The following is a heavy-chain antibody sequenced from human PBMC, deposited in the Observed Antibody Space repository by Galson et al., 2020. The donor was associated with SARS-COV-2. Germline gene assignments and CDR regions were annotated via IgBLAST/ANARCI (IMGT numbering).Heavy chain of an antibody. CDR2: ISGSGGST. CDR1: GFTFSSYA. J-gene: IGHJ5*02. Sequence: GGSLRLSCAASGFTFSSYAMSCVRQAPGKGLEWVSAISGSGGSTYYADSVKGRFTISRDNSKNTLYLQMNSLRAEDTAVYYCAKVGPRSMVRGVGRWFDPWGQGTLVTVSS. V-gene: IGHV3-23*01. CDR3: AKVGPRSMVRGVGRWFDP. D-gene: IGHD3-10*01.